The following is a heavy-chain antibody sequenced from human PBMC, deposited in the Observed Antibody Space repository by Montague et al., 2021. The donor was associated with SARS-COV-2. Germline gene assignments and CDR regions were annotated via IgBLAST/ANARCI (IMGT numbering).Heavy chain of an antibody. D-gene: IGHD3-3*01. J-gene: IGHJ4*02. V-gene: IGHV4-39*01. CDR2: IYYSGST. CDR1: GGSISSSNW. Sequence: SETLSLTCAVSGGSISSSNWWSWVRQPPGKGLEWIGSIYYSGSTYYNPXXKSRVTISVDTSKNQFSLKLSSVTAADTAVYYCASLPRITIFGVVIHFDYWGQGTLVTVSS. CDR3: ASLPRITIFGVVIHFDY.